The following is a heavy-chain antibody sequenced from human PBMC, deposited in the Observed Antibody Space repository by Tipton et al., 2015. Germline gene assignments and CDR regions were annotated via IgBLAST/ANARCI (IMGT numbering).Heavy chain of an antibody. Sequence: TLSLTCTVSGGSVSSGTYYWSWIRQPPGKGLEWIGYIYYSGSTNYNPSLKSRVTISVDTSKNQFSLKLSSVTASDTAVYYCARARGRHGGLFDTWGQGILVTASS. J-gene: IGHJ5*02. CDR3: ARARGRHGGLFDT. CDR1: GGSVSSGTYY. V-gene: IGHV4-61*01. D-gene: IGHD4-23*01. CDR2: IYYSGST.